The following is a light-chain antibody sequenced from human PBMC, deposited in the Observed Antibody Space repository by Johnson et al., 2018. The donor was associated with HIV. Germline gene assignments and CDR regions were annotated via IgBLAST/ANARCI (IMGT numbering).Light chain of an antibody. Sequence: QAVLTQPPSVSAAPGQKVTISCSGSCSNIGNNYVSWYQQLPGTAPKLLIYDNNKRPSGIPDRFSGSKSGTSATLGITGLQTGDEADYYCGTWDSSLSAGGGFRTWAKVPVL. CDR3: GTWDSSLSAGGG. J-gene: IGLJ1*01. CDR1: CSNIGNNY. CDR2: DNN. V-gene: IGLV1-51*01.